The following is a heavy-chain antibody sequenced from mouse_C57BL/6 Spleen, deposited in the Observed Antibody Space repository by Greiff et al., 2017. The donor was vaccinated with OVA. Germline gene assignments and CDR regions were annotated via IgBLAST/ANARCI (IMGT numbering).Heavy chain of an antibody. J-gene: IGHJ1*03. Sequence: QVQLKESGPELVKPGASVKLSCKASGYTFTSYDINWVKQRPGQGLEWIGWIYPRDGSTKYNEKFKGKATLTVDTSSSTAYMELHSLTSEDSAVYFCARGGSYGNYDWYFDVWGTGTTVTVSS. V-gene: IGHV1-85*01. CDR2: IYPRDGST. CDR3: ARGGSYGNYDWYFDV. CDR1: GYTFTSYD. D-gene: IGHD2-1*01.